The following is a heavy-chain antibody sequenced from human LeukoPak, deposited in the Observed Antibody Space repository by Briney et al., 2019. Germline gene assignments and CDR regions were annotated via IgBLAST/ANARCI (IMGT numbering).Heavy chain of an antibody. CDR1: GFTFSNYA. D-gene: IGHD3-22*01. CDR3: AREGLSSGYPIFAFDI. V-gene: IGHV3-21*01. J-gene: IGHJ3*02. CDR2: ISGSGDYT. Sequence: PGGSLRLSCAASGFTFSNYAINWVRQAPGKGLEWVSGISGSGDYTYYADSVKGRFTISRDNAKNSLYLQMNSLRAEDTAVYYCAREGLSSGYPIFAFDIWGQGTMVTVSS.